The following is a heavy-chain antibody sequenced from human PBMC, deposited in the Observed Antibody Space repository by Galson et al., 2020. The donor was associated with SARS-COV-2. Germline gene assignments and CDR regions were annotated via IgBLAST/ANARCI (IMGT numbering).Heavy chain of an antibody. D-gene: IGHD4-17*01. CDR1: GLTFSSHS. J-gene: IGHJ6*04. CDR2: ISSNSEFI. CDR3: ARFISLSGPGDYELDV. Sequence: GESLKISCAASGLTFSSHSMNWVRQAPGKGLESVSSISSNSEFIYYADSVKGRFTISRDNAKNSLYLQMDSLRAEDTAVYYCARFISLSGPGDYELDVWGKGTTVTISS. V-gene: IGHV3-21*01.